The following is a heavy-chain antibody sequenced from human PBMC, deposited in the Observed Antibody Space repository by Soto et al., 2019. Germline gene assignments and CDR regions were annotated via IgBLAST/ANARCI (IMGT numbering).Heavy chain of an antibody. CDR2: SSYNGGA. J-gene: IGHJ4*02. CDR3: ARDRIEVVWRGFDF. CDR1: TDSSSFTNSY. V-gene: IGHV4-39*02. Sequence: QLQLQESGPGLVKPSETLSLTCTVSTDSSSFTNSYWGWIRHPPGEGQQWIGSSSYNGGAFYNPSLKGRVAISFDTSKKPSSLQVTSVTAAATAVYFWARDRIEVVWRGFDFWGQGSPVTVSS. D-gene: IGHD3-10*01.